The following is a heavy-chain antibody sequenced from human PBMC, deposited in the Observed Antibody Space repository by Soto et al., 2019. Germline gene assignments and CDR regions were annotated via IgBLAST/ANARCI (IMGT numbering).Heavy chain of an antibody. CDR1: GGTFSSYA. Sequence: SVKVSCKASGGTFSSYAISWVRQAPGQGLEWMGEIIPIFGTANYAQKFQGRVTITADESTSTAYMELSSLRSEDTAVYYCARDLDDYVWGSYPSPDSFDIWGQGTMVTVSS. D-gene: IGHD3-16*02. V-gene: IGHV1-69*13. CDR3: ARDLDDYVWGSYPSPDSFDI. CDR2: IIPIFGTA. J-gene: IGHJ3*02.